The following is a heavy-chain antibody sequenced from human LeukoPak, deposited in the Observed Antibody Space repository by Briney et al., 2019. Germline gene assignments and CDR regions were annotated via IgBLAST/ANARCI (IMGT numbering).Heavy chain of an antibody. D-gene: IGHD4-23*01. CDR1: GFTFSSYG. CDR2: ISGSAVST. CDR3: AKAVPKAVVTPSFDY. J-gene: IGHJ4*02. Sequence: GGSLRLSCAASGFTFSSYGMSWVRQAPGKGLEWVSAISGSAVSTYYADSVRGRFTISRDNSKNTPYLQMNSLRVEDTAVYYCAKAVPKAVVTPSFDYWGQGTLVTVSS. V-gene: IGHV3-23*01.